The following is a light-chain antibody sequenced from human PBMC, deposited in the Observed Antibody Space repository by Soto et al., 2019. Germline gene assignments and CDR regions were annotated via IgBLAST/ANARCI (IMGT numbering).Light chain of an antibody. CDR1: QSVSSY. J-gene: IGKJ4*01. Sequence: EIVLTQSPATLSLSPGERATLSCRASQSVSSYLAWYQQKPGQAPRLLIYDASNRATGIPARFSCSGSGTDFTLTISRLEPEDFAVYYCQQRSNWRRLTFGGGTKVDI. CDR2: DAS. CDR3: QQRSNWRRLT. V-gene: IGKV3-11*01.